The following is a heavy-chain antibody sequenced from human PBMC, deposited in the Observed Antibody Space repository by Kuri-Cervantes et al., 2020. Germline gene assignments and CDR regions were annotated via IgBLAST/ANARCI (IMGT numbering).Heavy chain of an antibody. CDR2: IYYSGST. D-gene: IGHD6-13*01. CDR3: AKDLAYSSNWSPFDY. Sequence: SETLSLTCSVSGGSVSSGGYYWNWIRQPPGKGLEWIGYIYYSGSTNYNPSLKSRVTISVDTSKNQFSLKLSSVTAADTAVYYCAKDLAYSSNWSPFDYWGQGTLVTVSS. J-gene: IGHJ4*02. CDR1: GGSVSSGGYY. V-gene: IGHV4-61*08.